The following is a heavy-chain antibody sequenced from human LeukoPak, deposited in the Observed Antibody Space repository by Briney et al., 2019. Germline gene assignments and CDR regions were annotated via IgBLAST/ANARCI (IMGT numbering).Heavy chain of an antibody. Sequence: PGGSLRLSCAASGFTVSHNFMTRVRQAPGKGLEWVSVLYSGDSTYYPDSVKGRFTISRDNSENTLYLQMNSLRAEDTAVYYCARVNSSGWYSIDYWGQGTLVTVSS. V-gene: IGHV3-53*01. J-gene: IGHJ4*02. CDR1: GFTVSHNF. D-gene: IGHD6-19*01. CDR2: LYSGDST. CDR3: ARVNSSGWYSIDY.